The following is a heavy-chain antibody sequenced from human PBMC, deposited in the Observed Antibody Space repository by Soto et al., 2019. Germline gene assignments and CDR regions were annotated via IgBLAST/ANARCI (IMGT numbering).Heavy chain of an antibody. CDR2: IYYSGST. J-gene: IGHJ4*02. D-gene: IGHD7-27*01. CDR3: ARRWGYSFDY. V-gene: IGHV4-39*01. Sequence: QLQLQESGPGLVKPSETLSLTCTVSGGSISSYYWGWIRRPPGKGLEWIGSIYYSGSTYYNPSLKSRLTISVDTPKNQFSLKLSSVTAADTAVYYCARRWGYSFDYWGQGTLVTVSS. CDR1: GGSISSYY.